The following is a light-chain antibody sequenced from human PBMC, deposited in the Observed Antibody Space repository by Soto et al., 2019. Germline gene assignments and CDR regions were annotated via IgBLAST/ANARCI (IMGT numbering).Light chain of an antibody. CDR2: GAS. Sequence: EVAMTQSPATLSVSPGERATLSCRASQSVGSNYLAWYQQKPGQAPRILIFGASGRATGIPDRFSGSGSGTDFTLTISSLEPEDFALYYCQQRSGWPRTFGQGTKVDIK. J-gene: IGKJ1*01. V-gene: IGKV3D-20*02. CDR3: QQRSGWPRT. CDR1: QSVGSNY.